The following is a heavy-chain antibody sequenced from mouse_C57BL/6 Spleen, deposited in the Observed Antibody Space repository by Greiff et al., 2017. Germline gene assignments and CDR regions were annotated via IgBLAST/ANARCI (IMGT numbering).Heavy chain of an antibody. CDR1: GFTFSSYG. Sequence: DVQLVESGGDLVKPGGSLKLSCAASGFTFSSYGMSWVRQTPDKRLAWVATISSGGSYTYYPDSVKGRFTISRDNAKNTLYLQMSSLKSEDTAMYYCARHEGDGYYRYFDYWGQGTTLTVS. CDR3: ARHEGDGYYRYFDY. V-gene: IGHV5-6*01. J-gene: IGHJ2*01. D-gene: IGHD2-3*01. CDR2: ISSGGSYT.